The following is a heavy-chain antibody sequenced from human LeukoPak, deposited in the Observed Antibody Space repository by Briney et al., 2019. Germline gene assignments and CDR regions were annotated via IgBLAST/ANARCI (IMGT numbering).Heavy chain of an antibody. V-gene: IGHV4-34*01. CDR1: GGSRSGHF. D-gene: IGHD6-6*01. CDR3: AREYTTSSTSFDY. J-gene: IGHJ4*02. Sequence: SETLSLTCGVYGGSRSGHFWSWVRQPLGKGLQWIGEIKHTGYTNYNPSLKSRVTISVDTSKNQFSLKLSSMTAADTAVYYCAREYTTSSTSFDYWGQGTLVTVSS. CDR2: IKHTGYT.